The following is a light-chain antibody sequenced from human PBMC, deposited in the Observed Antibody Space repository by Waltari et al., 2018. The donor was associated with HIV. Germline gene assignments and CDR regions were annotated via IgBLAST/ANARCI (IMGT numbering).Light chain of an antibody. CDR2: LGS. CDR1: QSLLHTNGYNY. CDR3: MQALQTPPYT. V-gene: IGKV2-28*01. J-gene: IGKJ2*01. Sequence: IVMTQSPLSLPVTPGEPASISCRSSQSLLHTNGYNYLGWYLQKPVQSPQLLIYLGSNRASGVPDRFSGSGSGTDFILKISRVEVEDVGVYYCMQALQTPPYTFGQGTKLEIK.